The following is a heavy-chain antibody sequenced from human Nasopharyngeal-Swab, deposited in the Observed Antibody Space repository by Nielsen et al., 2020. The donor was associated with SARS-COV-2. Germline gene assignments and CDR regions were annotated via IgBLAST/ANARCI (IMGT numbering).Heavy chain of an antibody. J-gene: IGHJ6*03. CDR3: ARGARYCSSSSCYARGYYYYYMDV. CDR2: IYHSGSS. V-gene: IGHV4-30-2*01. D-gene: IGHD2-2*01. Sequence: LRLSCAVSGGSISSGDSSWSWIRQPPGKGLEWMGYIYHSGSSSYNPSLKSRVTISVDRSKNQFSLKLISVTAADTAVYYCARGARYCSSSSCYARGYYYYYMDVWGKGTTVTVSS. CDR1: GGSISSGDSS.